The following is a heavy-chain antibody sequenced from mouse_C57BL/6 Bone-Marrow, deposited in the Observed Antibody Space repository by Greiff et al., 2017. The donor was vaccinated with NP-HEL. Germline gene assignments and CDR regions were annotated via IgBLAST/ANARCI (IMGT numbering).Heavy chain of an antibody. D-gene: IGHD2-2*01. V-gene: IGHV1-81*01. J-gene: IGHJ3*01. CDR2: IYPRSGNT. CDR1: GYTFTSYG. CDR3: ARRTIYYVYAGFAF. Sequence: QVQLQQSGAELARPGASVKLSCKASGYTFTSYGISWVKQRTGQGLEWIGEIYPRSGNTYYNEKFKGKATLTADKSSSTAYMELRSLTTEDSAVYFCARRTIYYVYAGFAFWGEGALVTVSA.